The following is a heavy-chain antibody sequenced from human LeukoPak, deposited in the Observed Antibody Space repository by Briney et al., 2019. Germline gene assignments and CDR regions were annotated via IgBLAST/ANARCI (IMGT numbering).Heavy chain of an antibody. CDR3: AKDMIAAADILYFQH. J-gene: IGHJ1*01. V-gene: IGHV3-7*05. CDR2: IKQDESEK. D-gene: IGHD6-13*01. Sequence: PGGPLRLSCTASGFTLSNYWMSWVRQTPEKGLEWVANIKQDESEKVYVDSVKGRFTISRDNAKSSLYLQMSGLRADDTAVYYCAKDMIAAADILYFQHWGQGTLVTVSS. CDR1: GFTLSNYW.